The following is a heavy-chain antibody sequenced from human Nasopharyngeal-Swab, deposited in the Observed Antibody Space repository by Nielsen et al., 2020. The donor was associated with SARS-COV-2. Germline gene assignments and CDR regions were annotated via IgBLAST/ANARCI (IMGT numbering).Heavy chain of an antibody. CDR2: INHIGST. J-gene: IGHJ4*02. CDR1: RVSLTTYS. Sequence: TLSLTCAVSRVSLTTYSWIWIRPPPGKGLEWIGKINHIGSTKYNTYNPSLNSRLPISLATTKHQFSLTLTSVTAADTAIYFCARGRYYGDYDYWGQGALVTVSS. CDR3: ARGRYYGDYDY. V-gene: IGHV4-34*01. D-gene: IGHD4-17*01.